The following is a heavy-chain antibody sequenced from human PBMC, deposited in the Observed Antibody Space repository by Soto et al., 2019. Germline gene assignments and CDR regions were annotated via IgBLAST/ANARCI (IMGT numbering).Heavy chain of an antibody. CDR2: ISSSSSYI. J-gene: IGHJ3*02. D-gene: IGHD2-15*01. V-gene: IGHV3-21*01. CDR1: GFTFSSYS. CDR3: ARAGLGYCSGGSCQGAFDI. Sequence: EVQLVESGGGLVKPGGSLRLSCAASGFTFSSYSMNWVRQAPGKGLEWVSSISSSSSYIYYADSVKGRFTISRDNAKNPLYLQMNSLRGEDTAVYYCARAGLGYCSGGSCQGAFDIWGQGTMVTVSS.